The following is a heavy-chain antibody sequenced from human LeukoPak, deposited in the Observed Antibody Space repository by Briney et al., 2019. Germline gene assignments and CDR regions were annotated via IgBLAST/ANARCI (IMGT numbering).Heavy chain of an antibody. D-gene: IGHD1-26*01. CDR2: IGVFNGNR. V-gene: IGHV1-18*01. CDR3: GRDWDWHVQF. J-gene: IGHJ4*02. Sequence: ASVKVSCKTSGYTFSRYDFSWVRQAPGQGLEWIGWIGVFNGNRNYAKSVQGGITLTADTSTNTTYMELRSLTSDDTAVYFCGRDWDWHVQFWGQGTLITVSS. CDR1: GYTFSRYD.